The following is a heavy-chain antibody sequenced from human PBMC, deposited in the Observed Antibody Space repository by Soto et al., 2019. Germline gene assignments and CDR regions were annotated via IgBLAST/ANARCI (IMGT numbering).Heavy chain of an antibody. CDR1: GGSFSGYY. D-gene: IGHD6-6*01. V-gene: IGHV4-34*01. J-gene: IGHJ5*02. CDR3: ARGGNSYSSSSKGRENWFDP. Sequence: SETLSLTCAVYGGSFSGYYWSWIRQPPGKGLEWIGEINHSGSTNYNPSLKSRVTISVDTSKNQFSLKLSSVTAADTAVYYCARGGNSYSSSSKGRENWFDPGAREPWAPS. CDR2: INHSGST.